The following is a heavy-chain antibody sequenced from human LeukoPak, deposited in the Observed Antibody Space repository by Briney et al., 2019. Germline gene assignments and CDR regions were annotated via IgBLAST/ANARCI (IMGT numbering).Heavy chain of an antibody. V-gene: IGHV4-4*07. J-gene: IGHJ4*02. CDR1: GGSIGTYY. CDR3: VRDGPSWGLL. Sequence: SETLSLTCTISGGSIGTYYWSWIRQPAGKGLEWIGRIFTTGGANYNPSLKSRVTMSLDTSKNLFSLKLNSVTAADTAVYYCVRDGPSWGLLWGQGALVTVSS. CDR2: IFTTGGA. D-gene: IGHD7-27*01.